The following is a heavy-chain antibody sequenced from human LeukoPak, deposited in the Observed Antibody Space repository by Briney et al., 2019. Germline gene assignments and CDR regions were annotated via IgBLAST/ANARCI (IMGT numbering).Heavy chain of an antibody. Sequence: PGGSLRLSCAAYGFTFSIYTMNWVRQAPGKGLEWVSSISSGSSYIYYADSVKGRFTISRDNAKNSLYLQMNSLRAEDTAVYYCAREGSDAFDIWGQGTMVTVSS. CDR3: AREGSDAFDI. CDR1: GFTFSIYT. CDR2: ISSGSSYI. V-gene: IGHV3-21*01. J-gene: IGHJ3*02.